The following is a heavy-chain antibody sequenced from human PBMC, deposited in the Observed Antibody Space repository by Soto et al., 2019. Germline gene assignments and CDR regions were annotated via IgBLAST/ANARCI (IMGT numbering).Heavy chain of an antibody. V-gene: IGHV3-30-3*01. CDR1: GFTFSSYA. CDR3: ARDLWHDSSGYSTGSGDAFDI. CDR2: ISYDGSNK. J-gene: IGHJ3*02. D-gene: IGHD3-22*01. Sequence: GGSLRLSCAASGFTFSSYAMHWVRQAPGKGLEWVAVISYDGSNKYYADSVKGRFTISRDNSKNTLYLQMNSLRAEDTAVYYCARDLWHDSSGYSTGSGDAFDIWGQGTMVTVSS.